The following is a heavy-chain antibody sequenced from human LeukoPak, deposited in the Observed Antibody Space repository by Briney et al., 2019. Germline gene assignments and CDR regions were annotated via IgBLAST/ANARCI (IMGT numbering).Heavy chain of an antibody. CDR2: ISGSSGII. V-gene: IGHV3-48*01. CDR1: GFTFNTYT. Sequence: GGSLRLSCAASGFTFNTYTMNWVRQAPGKGLEWVSYISGSSGIIDYADSVKGRFTISRDNSKNTLYLQMNSLRAEDTAVYYCARDSSGPIDYWGQGTLVTVSS. J-gene: IGHJ4*02. CDR3: ARDSSGPIDY. D-gene: IGHD6-19*01.